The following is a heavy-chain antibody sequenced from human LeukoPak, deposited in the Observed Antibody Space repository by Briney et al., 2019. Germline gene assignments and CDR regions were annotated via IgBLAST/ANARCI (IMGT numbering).Heavy chain of an antibody. D-gene: IGHD3-10*01. CDR2: INHSGSA. Sequence: ASETLSLTCAVYGGSFSGYYWSWIRQPPGKGLEWIGEINHSGSANYNPSLKSRVTISVDTSKNQFSLKLSSVTAADTAVYYCARRRNMVRGANWFDPWGQGTLVTVSS. V-gene: IGHV4-34*01. J-gene: IGHJ5*02. CDR3: ARRRNMVRGANWFDP. CDR1: GGSFSGYY.